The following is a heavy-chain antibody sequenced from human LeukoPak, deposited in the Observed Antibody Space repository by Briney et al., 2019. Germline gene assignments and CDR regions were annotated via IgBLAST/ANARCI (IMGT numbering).Heavy chain of an antibody. CDR1: GYSISSCYY. J-gene: IGHJ4*02. D-gene: IGHD5/OR15-5a*01. CDR2: IYHWGNT. Sequence: KPSETLSLTCTVSGYSISSCYYWGWIRPPPGKGLEWIGNIYHWGNTHYNPSLKTRHTISGDTSKNQFSLKQRSVTAADRAVYYCARDQNASVQDYWGQGTLVTVSS. CDR3: ARDQNASVQDY. V-gene: IGHV4-38-2*02.